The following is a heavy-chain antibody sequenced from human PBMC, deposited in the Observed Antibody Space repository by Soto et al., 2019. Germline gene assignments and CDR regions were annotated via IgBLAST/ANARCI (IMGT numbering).Heavy chain of an antibody. CDR2: INPNSGGT. V-gene: IGHV1-2*04. Sequence: ASVKVACKASGYTFTVYYMHWVLQAPGEGLEWMGWINPNSGGTNYAQKFQGWVTMTRDTSISTAYMELSRLRSDDTAVYYCARGMGFYSSSSDYYYGMDVWGQGTTVTVSS. J-gene: IGHJ6*02. D-gene: IGHD6-6*01. CDR1: GYTFTVYY. CDR3: ARGMGFYSSSSDYYYGMDV.